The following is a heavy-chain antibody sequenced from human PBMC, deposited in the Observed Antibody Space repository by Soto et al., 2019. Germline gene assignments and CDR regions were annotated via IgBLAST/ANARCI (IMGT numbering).Heavy chain of an antibody. D-gene: IGHD2-8*01. CDR2: ITWNSDIR. J-gene: IGHJ5*02. Sequence: EVQLVESGGGLVQPGRSLRLYCAASGFNFDAYAMHWVRQGPGKGLEWVSRITWNSDIRGYADSVKGRFTISRDNGKSSLYLQMNSVRVEHTAFYFCARGTANGPLYSWCDPWGQGTLVTVSS. CDR1: GFNFDAYA. V-gene: IGHV3-9*01. CDR3: ARGTANGPLYSWCDP.